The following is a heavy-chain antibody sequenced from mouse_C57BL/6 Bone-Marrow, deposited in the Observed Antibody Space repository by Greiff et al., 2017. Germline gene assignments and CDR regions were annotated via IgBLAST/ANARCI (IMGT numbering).Heavy chain of an antibody. V-gene: IGHV1-50*01. CDR3: ARDEYAGGTSY. J-gene: IGHJ2*01. CDR2: IDPSDSYT. Sequence: QVQLQQPGAELVKPGASVKLSCKASGYTFTSYWMQWVKQRPGQGLEWIGEIDPSDSYTNYNQKFKGKATLTVDTSSSTAYMQLSSLTSEDSAVYYFARDEYAGGTSYWGQGTTLTVSS. D-gene: IGHD5-1*01. CDR1: GYTFTSYW.